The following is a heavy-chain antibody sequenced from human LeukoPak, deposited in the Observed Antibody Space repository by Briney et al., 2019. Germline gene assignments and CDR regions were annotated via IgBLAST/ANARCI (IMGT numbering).Heavy chain of an antibody. CDR3: ARAHNWNYGTFDY. J-gene: IGHJ4*02. V-gene: IGHV3-23*01. CDR1: GFTFSSYG. CDR2: ISGSGGST. D-gene: IGHD1-7*01. Sequence: GGTLRLSCAASGFTFSSYGMSWVRQAPGKGPEWVSAISGSGGSTYYADSVKGRFTISRDNAKNSLYLQMNSLRAEDTAVYYCARAHNWNYGTFDYWGQGTLVTVSS.